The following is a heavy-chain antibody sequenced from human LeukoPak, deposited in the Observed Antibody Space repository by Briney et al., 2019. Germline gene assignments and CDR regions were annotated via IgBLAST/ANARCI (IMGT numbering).Heavy chain of an antibody. CDR1: GFTFSSYE. Sequence: GGSLRLSCAASGFTFSSYEMNWVRQAPGKGLEWVSYTSSSGSTIYYADSVKGRFAISRDNAKNSLYLQMNSLRAEDTAVYYCAELGITMIGGVWGKGTTVTISS. D-gene: IGHD3-10*02. J-gene: IGHJ6*04. CDR3: AELGITMIGGV. V-gene: IGHV3-48*03. CDR2: TSSSGSTI.